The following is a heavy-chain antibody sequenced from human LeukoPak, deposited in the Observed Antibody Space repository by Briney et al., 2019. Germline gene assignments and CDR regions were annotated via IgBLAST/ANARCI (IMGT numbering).Heavy chain of an antibody. Sequence: GGSLRLSCVASGFTFSSYSMNWVRQAPGKGPEWVSAISGSGGSTYYADSVKGRFTISRDNSKNTLYLQMNSLRAEDTAVYYCAKEPSYSGSYYHDYWGQGTLVTVSS. CDR2: ISGSGGST. D-gene: IGHD1-26*01. V-gene: IGHV3-23*01. CDR1: GFTFSSYS. J-gene: IGHJ4*02. CDR3: AKEPSYSGSYYHDY.